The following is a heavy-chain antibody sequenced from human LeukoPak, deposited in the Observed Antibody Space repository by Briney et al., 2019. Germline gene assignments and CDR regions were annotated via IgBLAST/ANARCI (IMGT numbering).Heavy chain of an antibody. D-gene: IGHD3-10*01. CDR1: GYTFTSDY. CDR2: INPSVGST. V-gene: IGHV1-46*01. Sequence: ASVKVSCKASGYTFTSDYMHWVRQAPGQGLEWLGLINPSVGSTSNAQKFQGRVTLTRDTSTSTVYMELSSLRSEDTAVYYCATTLRGYYFDYWGQGTLVAVSS. J-gene: IGHJ4*02. CDR3: ATTLRGYYFDY.